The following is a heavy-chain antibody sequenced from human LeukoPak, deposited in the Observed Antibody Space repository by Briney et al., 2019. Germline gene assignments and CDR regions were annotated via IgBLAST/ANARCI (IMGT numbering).Heavy chain of an antibody. CDR3: AKSVTYSGSRQYVDY. J-gene: IGHJ4*02. CDR1: GFTFSSYA. CDR2: ISGSGGST. V-gene: IGHV3-23*01. Sequence: GGSLTLSCAASGFTFSSYAMSWVRQAPGKGLEWVSAISGSGGSTYYAHSVKGRFTISRDNSKNALYLQMNSLRAEDTAVYYCAKSVTYSGSRQYVDYWGQGTLVTVSS. D-gene: IGHD1-26*01.